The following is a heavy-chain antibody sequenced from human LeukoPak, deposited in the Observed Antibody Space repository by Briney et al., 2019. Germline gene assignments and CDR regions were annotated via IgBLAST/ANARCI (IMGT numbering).Heavy chain of an antibody. J-gene: IGHJ4*02. D-gene: IGHD1-26*01. CDR3: ARVDDGGTYFQYFED. CDR2: IDDSGRT. V-gene: IGHV4-59*01. Sequence: SETLSLTCIVSGGSISSGSWSWIRQPPGKGLEWIGYIDDSGRTNYNPALKSRVTIAVDTSKNQFSLKLSSVTAADTAVYYCARVDDGGTYFQYFEDWGQGTLVIVSS. CDR1: GGSISSGS.